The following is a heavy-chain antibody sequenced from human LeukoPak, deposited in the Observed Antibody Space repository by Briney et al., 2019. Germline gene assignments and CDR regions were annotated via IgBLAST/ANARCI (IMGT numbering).Heavy chain of an antibody. V-gene: IGHV3-74*01. CDR2: INTDGSYS. CDR3: ARDFDGPRASDY. J-gene: IGHJ4*02. CDR1: GFTFSYFW. Sequence: GGSLRLSCAASGFTFSYFWMHWFRKTPGKGLVWVSCINTDGSYSSYADSVKGRFTISRDNVRNTLYLQMNSLRAEDSAVYYCARDFDGPRASDYWGQGISVTVSS. D-gene: IGHD4-17*01.